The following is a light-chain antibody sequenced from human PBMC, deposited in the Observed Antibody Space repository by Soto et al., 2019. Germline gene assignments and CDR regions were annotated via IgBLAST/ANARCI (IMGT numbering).Light chain of an antibody. CDR2: GAS. V-gene: IGKV3-15*01. Sequence: ERVMTQSPATLPASPGERVTLSCRASQSVRSNVAWYQQKPGQAPRLLIYGASTRATGIPARFSGSGSGTEFTLSIGSLQSEDFGVYCCQQYNDWPPFTFGGGTKVEIK. J-gene: IGKJ4*01. CDR1: QSVRSN. CDR3: QQYNDWPPFT.